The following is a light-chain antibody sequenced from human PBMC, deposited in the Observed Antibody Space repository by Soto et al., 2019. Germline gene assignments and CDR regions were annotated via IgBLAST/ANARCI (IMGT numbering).Light chain of an antibody. Sequence: QSVLTQPASVSGSPGQSITISCTGTSSDVGAYNFVSWHQQHPGKAPKLIIYNVYGRPSGISYRFSGSKSGNTASLTISGLQGEDEADYYCSSYTISRTYVFGTGTKLTVL. CDR3: SSYTISRTYV. CDR1: SSDVGAYNF. V-gene: IGLV2-14*03. CDR2: NVY. J-gene: IGLJ1*01.